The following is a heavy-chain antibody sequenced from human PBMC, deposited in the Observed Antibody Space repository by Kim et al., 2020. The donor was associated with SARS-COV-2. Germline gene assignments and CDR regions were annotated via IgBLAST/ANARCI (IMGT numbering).Heavy chain of an antibody. CDR3: ATLPNYNFWSGYQHYFDY. CDR1: GFTFSSYA. V-gene: IGHV3-23*01. Sequence: GGSLRLSCAASGFTFSSYAMSWVRQAPGKGLEWVSAISGSGGSTYYADSVKGRFTISRDNSKNTLYLQMNSLRAEDTAVYYCATLPNYNFWSGYQHYFDYWGQGTLVTVSS. CDR2: ISGSGGST. D-gene: IGHD3-3*01. J-gene: IGHJ4*02.